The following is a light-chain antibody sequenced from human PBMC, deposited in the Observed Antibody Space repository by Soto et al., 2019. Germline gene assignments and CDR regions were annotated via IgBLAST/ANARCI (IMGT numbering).Light chain of an antibody. CDR2: DSS. Sequence: ENGFTQSPATLSLSPGERATLSCRASQSVNSFSFWYHQKSVQAPRLLIYDSSKRSTGIPARFSGSGSGTDFTLCSSSLEPEDCAGYYCQLPSSWPVSFGEGTRVDIK. CDR3: QLPSSWPVS. J-gene: IGKJ5*01. V-gene: IGKV3-11*01. CDR1: QSVNSF.